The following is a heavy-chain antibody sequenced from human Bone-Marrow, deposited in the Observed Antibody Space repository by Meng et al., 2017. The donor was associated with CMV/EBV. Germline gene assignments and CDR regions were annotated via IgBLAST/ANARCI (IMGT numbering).Heavy chain of an antibody. D-gene: IGHD3-10*01. Sequence: ASVKVSCKASGYTFTSYGISWVRQAPGQGLEWMGWISAYNGNTNYAQKLQGRVTMTTDTSTSTAYMELRSLRSDDTAVDYCARDHVRAGSNPDAFDIWGQGTMVTVSS. CDR2: ISAYNGNT. CDR3: ARDHVRAGSNPDAFDI. V-gene: IGHV1-18*01. CDR1: GYTFTSYG. J-gene: IGHJ3*02.